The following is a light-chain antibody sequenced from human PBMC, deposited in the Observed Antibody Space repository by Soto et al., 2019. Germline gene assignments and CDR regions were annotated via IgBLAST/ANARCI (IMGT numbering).Light chain of an antibody. J-gene: IGKJ3*01. CDR2: AAS. CDR3: QQDLRPPLT. V-gene: IGKV1-39*01. Sequence: DIQMTQYPSSLSASVGDRVTITCRASQSISSYLNWYQHKPGKAPKLLIYAASTLQSGVPSRFSASGSGTDFTLTISSLQPEDFATYYRQQDLRPPLTFGPGTKVDIK. CDR1: QSISSY.